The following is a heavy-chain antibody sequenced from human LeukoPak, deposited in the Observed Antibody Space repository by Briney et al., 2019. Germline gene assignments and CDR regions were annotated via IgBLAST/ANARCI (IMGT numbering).Heavy chain of an antibody. V-gene: IGHV4-38-2*01. CDR3: ARHRACSSTSCYTRLFDY. D-gene: IGHD2-2*02. Sequence: TSETLSLTCAVSGYSISSGYYWGLIRQPPGKGVGWIGSIYHSGSNYYNPFLKGRVTISVDTSKNQFSLKLSSVTAADTAVYYCARHRACSSTSCYTRLFDYWGQGTLVTVSS. CDR2: IYHSGSN. J-gene: IGHJ4*02. CDR1: GYSISSGYY.